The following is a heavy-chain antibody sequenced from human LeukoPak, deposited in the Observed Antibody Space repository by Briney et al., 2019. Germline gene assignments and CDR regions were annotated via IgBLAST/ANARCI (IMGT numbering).Heavy chain of an antibody. D-gene: IGHD6-19*01. CDR3: ANEGLIAVATPNDY. Sequence: GGSLRLSCAASGFTFSGYSMNWVRQAPGKGLEWVSSISSSSSYIYYADSVKGRFTISRDNAKNSLYLQTNSLRAEDTAVYYCANEGLIAVATPNDYWGQGTLVTVSS. V-gene: IGHV3-21*04. CDR1: GFTFSGYS. CDR2: ISSSSSYI. J-gene: IGHJ4*02.